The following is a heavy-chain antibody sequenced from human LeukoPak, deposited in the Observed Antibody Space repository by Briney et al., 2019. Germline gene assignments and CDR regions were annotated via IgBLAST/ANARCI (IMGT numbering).Heavy chain of an antibody. CDR1: GYTFTSYD. J-gene: IGHJ4*02. CDR2: MNPNSGNT. V-gene: IGHV1-8*01. CDR3: ARRGFITGTTLFFGY. Sequence: ASVKVSCKDSGYTFTSYDINWVRQATGQGLEWMGWMNPNSGNTGYAQKFQGRVTMTRNTSISTAYMELSSLRSEDTAVYYCARRGFITGTTLFFGYWGQGTLVTVSS. D-gene: IGHD1-7*01.